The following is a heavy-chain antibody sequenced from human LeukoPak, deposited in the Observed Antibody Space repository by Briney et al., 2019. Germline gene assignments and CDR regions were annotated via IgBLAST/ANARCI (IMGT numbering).Heavy chain of an antibody. J-gene: IGHJ6*02. D-gene: IGHD2-15*01. Sequence: SQTLSLTCAISGDRVSTNNAAWRWIRQSPSRGLECLGMTYYRSKWYNYYAGSVKSRIIFNPDTSKNQFSLHLNSVTPEDTAVYYCAREKVVLAATHYYGMDVWGQGTTVTVSS. CDR2: TYYRSKWYN. V-gene: IGHV6-1*01. CDR3: AREKVVLAATHYYGMDV. CDR1: GDRVSTNNAA.